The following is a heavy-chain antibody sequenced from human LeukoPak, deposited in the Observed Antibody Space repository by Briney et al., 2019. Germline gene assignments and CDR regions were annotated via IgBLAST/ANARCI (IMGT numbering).Heavy chain of an antibody. CDR3: ARRRSSTLIDY. V-gene: IGHV5-51*01. CDR2: IYPGDSDT. CDR1: GYSFSSYW. D-gene: IGHD3-10*01. Sequence: GESLKISCKGSGYSFSSYWIAWVRQMPGKGLEWMGIIYPGDSDTTYSPSFQGQVTISADRSISTAYLQWNSLKASDTAMYFCARRRSSTLIDYWGQGTLVTVSS. J-gene: IGHJ4*02.